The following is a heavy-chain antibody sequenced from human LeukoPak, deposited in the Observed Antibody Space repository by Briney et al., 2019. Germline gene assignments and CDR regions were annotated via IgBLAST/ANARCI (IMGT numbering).Heavy chain of an antibody. CDR1: GGSFSGYY. Sequence: SETLSLTCAVYGGSFSGYYWSWIRQPPGKGLEWIGEINHSGSTNYNPSLKSRVTISVDTSKNQFSLKLSSVTAADTAVCYCARGSEYYYDSSGYEDYFDYWGQGTLVTVSS. J-gene: IGHJ4*02. CDR3: ARGSEYYYDSSGYEDYFDY. V-gene: IGHV4-34*01. CDR2: INHSGST. D-gene: IGHD3-22*01.